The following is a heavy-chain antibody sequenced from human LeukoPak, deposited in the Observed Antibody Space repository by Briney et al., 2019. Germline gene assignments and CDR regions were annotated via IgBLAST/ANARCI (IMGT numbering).Heavy chain of an antibody. D-gene: IGHD4-17*01. CDR1: GFTFSSYG. Sequence: PGGSLRLSCAASGFTFSSYGMSWVRQAPGKGLEWVSAISGSGGSTYYADSVKGRFTISRDNSKNTLYLQMNSLRAEDTAVYYCAKDGNDYGDCVSCYYYYYMDVWGKGTTVTVSS. V-gene: IGHV3-23*01. J-gene: IGHJ6*03. CDR2: ISGSGGST. CDR3: AKDGNDYGDCVSCYYYYYMDV.